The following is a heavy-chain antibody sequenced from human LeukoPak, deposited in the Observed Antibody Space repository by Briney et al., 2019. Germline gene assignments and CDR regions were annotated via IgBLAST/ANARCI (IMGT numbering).Heavy chain of an antibody. J-gene: IGHJ6*02. Sequence: ASVKVSCKASGYTFTSYGISWVRQAPGQGLEWMGWISAYNGNTNYARKLQGRVTMTTDTSTSTAYMELRSLRSDDTAVYYCAGGHYDSSGYYWGYYYYGMDVWGQGTTVTVSS. D-gene: IGHD3-22*01. CDR1: GYTFTSYG. V-gene: IGHV1-18*01. CDR2: ISAYNGNT. CDR3: AGGHYDSSGYYWGYYYYGMDV.